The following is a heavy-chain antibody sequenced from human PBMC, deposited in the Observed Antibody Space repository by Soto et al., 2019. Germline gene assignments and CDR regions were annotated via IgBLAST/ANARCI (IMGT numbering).Heavy chain of an antibody. Sequence: ASVKVSCKASGYTFTGYYMHWVRQAPGQGLEWMGWINPNSGGTNYAQKFQGWVTMSRDTSISTAYMELSRLRSDDTAVYYCARSMEVGADFDYWGQGTLVTVSS. D-gene: IGHD1-26*01. CDR1: GYTFTGYY. CDR2: INPNSGGT. V-gene: IGHV1-2*04. CDR3: ARSMEVGADFDY. J-gene: IGHJ4*02.